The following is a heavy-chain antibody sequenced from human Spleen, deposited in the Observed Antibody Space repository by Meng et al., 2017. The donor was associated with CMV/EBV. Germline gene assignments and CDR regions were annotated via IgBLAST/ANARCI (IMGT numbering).Heavy chain of an antibody. CDR1: GDSVSSSSYF. CDR3: ARYLSTDFYGIDV. CDR2: IYYTGTT. Sequence: SETLSLTCTVSGDSVSSSSYFWGWIRQPPGKGLEWIGSIYYTGTTYYNPSLKSRVTISIDTSENHFSLKLNSVTAADTAVYYCARYLSTDFYGIDVWGQGTTVTVSS. V-gene: IGHV4-39*02. J-gene: IGHJ6*02.